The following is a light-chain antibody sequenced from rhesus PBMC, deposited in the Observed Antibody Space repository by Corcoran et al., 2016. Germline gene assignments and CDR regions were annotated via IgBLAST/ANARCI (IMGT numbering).Light chain of an antibody. CDR3: QQYSNSPPT. J-gene: IGKJ4*01. Sequence: DIQMTQSPSSLSASVGDRVTITCRASQGINHYFSWYQQKPRKAPKPLIYGASSLETGDPSRFRVSGYGTDYTLTISGLQPEDIATYYCQQYSNSPPTCGGGTKVEIQ. CDR2: GAS. CDR1: QGINHY. V-gene: IGKV1-66*01.